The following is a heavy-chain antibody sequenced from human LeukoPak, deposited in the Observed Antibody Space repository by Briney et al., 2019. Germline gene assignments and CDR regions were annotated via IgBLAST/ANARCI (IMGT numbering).Heavy chain of an antibody. J-gene: IGHJ6*02. CDR3: ARGDYGGNTYYYYYYGMDV. CDR2: INHSGST. V-gene: IGHV4-34*01. D-gene: IGHD4-23*01. Sequence: PSETLSLTCAVYGGSFSGYYWSWIRQPPGKGLEWIGEINHSGSTNYNPSLKSRVTISVDTSKNQFSLKLSSVTAADTAVYYCARGDYGGNTYYYYYYGMDVWGQGTTVTVSS. CDR1: GGSFSGYY.